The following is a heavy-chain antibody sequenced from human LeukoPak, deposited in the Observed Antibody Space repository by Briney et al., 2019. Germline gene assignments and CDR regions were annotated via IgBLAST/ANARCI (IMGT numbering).Heavy chain of an antibody. D-gene: IGHD6-13*01. CDR2: INTGNGNT. CDR3: ARDHSLYSSSWDTSGYFQH. V-gene: IGHV1-3*04. Sequence: PQASVKVSCKASGYTFTSYAMHWVRQAPGQRLEWMGWINTGNGNTKYSQKFQGRVTITRDTSASTAYMELSSLRSEDTAVYYCARDHSLYSSSWDTSGYFQHWGQGTLVTVSS. J-gene: IGHJ1*01. CDR1: GYTFTSYA.